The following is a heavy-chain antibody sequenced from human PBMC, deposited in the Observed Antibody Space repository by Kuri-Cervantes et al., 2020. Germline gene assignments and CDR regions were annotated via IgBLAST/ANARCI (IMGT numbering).Heavy chain of an antibody. CDR1: GFTFSSYW. J-gene: IGHJ5*02. Sequence: GESLKISCAAFGFTFSSYWMSWVRQAPGKGLEWVANINQDGSEKYYVDSAKGRFIISRDNAKNSLYLQMRSLRAEDTAVYYCARYYYYGSGSYPSWFDPQGQGSLVTVSS. V-gene: IGHV3-7*01. CDR2: INQDGSEK. CDR3: ARYYYYGSGSYPSWFDP. D-gene: IGHD3-10*01.